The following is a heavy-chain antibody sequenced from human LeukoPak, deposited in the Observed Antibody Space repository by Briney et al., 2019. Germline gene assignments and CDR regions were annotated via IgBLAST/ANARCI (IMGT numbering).Heavy chain of an antibody. J-gene: IGHJ6*02. CDR1: GFTFDDYA. CDR2: IRGDGGST. Sequence: GGSLRLSCAASGFTFDDYAMHWVRQAPGKGLEWVSLIRGDGGSTYYADSVKGRFTISRDNSKNSLYLQMNSLRTEDTALYYCAKTYYDILTGYWYYGMDVWGQGTTVTVSS. V-gene: IGHV3-43*02. D-gene: IGHD3-9*01. CDR3: AKTYYDILTGYWYYGMDV.